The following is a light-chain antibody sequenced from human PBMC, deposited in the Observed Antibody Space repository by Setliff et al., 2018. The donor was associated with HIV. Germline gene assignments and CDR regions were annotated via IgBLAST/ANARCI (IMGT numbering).Light chain of an antibody. CDR2: DNS. J-gene: IGLJ1*01. Sequence: SYALTQPPSVSVAPGKTATITCGGNDIGSKSVHWYQQKPGQAPVVVVSDNSDRPSGIPERFSGSDSANTATLTISRVEAGDEADYYCQVWDSASEHYVFGGGTKVPS. CDR1: DIGSKS. V-gene: IGLV3-21*03. CDR3: QVWDSASEHYV.